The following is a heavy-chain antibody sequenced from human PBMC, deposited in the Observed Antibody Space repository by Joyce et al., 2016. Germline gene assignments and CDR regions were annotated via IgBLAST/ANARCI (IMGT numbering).Heavy chain of an antibody. V-gene: IGHV1-2*04. J-gene: IGHJ6*02. D-gene: IGHD2/OR15-2a*01. CDR2: IKTTSGGT. CDR1: GYTFTGYY. CDR3: ARQEYWDYGMDV. Sequence: QVQLVQSVAEVKKPGASVKVSCKASGYTFTGYYIHWMRQAPGQGLEWVGWIKTTSGGTKDGHKFQGWVTMTRDTSINTVYMEMSRLKADDTAVYYCARQEYWDYGMDVWGQGTTVTVSS.